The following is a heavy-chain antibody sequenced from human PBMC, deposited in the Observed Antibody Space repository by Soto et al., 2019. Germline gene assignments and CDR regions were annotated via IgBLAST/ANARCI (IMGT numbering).Heavy chain of an antibody. CDR2: IWYDGSTR. Sequence: PGGSLRLSCEGSGFNFGSNGMPWVRQAPGKGLEWVAVIWYDGSTRYYAESVEGRFTISRDNSKNTVYLQMDSLRVEDTAVYYCARWGYNKKLDYWGQGAPVTVSS. V-gene: IGHV3-33*01. J-gene: IGHJ4*02. D-gene: IGHD5-12*01. CDR3: ARWGYNKKLDY. CDR1: GFNFGSNG.